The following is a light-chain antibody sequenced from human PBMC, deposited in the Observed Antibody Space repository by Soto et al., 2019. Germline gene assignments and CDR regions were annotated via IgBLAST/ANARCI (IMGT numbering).Light chain of an antibody. CDR3: QQYGSSPEWT. CDR1: QRVSTN. Sequence: IVMRQWPGILPVSNRKRETLSCRASQRVSTNLAWYQQKPGQAPRLLIYGASSRATGIPDRFSGSGSGTEFSLTISSLQSEDFAVYYCQQYGSSPEWTFGQGTKVDI. V-gene: IGKV3D-15*02. J-gene: IGKJ1*01. CDR2: GAS.